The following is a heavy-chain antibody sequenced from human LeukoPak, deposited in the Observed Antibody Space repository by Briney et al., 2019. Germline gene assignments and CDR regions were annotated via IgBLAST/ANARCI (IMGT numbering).Heavy chain of an antibody. Sequence: SETLSLTCAVYGGSFSGYYWSWIRQPPGKGLEWIGEINHSGSTNYNPSLKSRVTISVDTSKNQFSLKLSSVTAADTAVYYCAREPRILEWLLFDYWGQGTLVTVSS. CDR3: AREPRILEWLLFDY. J-gene: IGHJ4*02. V-gene: IGHV4-34*01. CDR2: INHSGST. D-gene: IGHD3-3*01. CDR1: GGSFSGYY.